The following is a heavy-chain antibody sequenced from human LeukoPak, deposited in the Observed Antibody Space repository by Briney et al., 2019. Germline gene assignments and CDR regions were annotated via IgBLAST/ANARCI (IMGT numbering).Heavy chain of an antibody. J-gene: IGHJ4*02. V-gene: IGHV3-7*01. CDR2: IKQDGSEK. CDR3: AYMGIAAAGKLDY. CDR1: GFSFSSYW. D-gene: IGHD6-13*01. Sequence: GGSLRLSCAASGFSFSSYWMSWVRQAPGKGLEWVANIKQDGSEKYYVDSVRGRFIISRDNVKNSVYLQMNSLRAEDTAVYYCAYMGIAAAGKLDYWGQGTLVTVSS.